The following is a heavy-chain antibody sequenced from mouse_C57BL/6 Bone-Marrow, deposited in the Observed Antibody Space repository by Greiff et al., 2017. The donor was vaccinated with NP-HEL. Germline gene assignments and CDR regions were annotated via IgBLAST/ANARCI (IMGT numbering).Heavy chain of an antibody. CDR3: ARPHYYGSSWWYFDV. D-gene: IGHD1-1*01. J-gene: IGHJ1*03. CDR1: GYAFTSYW. Sequence: VQLQQPGAELVKPGASVKLSCKASGYAFTSYWMHWVKQRPGRGLEWIGRIDPNSGGTKYNEKFKGKATLTADKSSSTAYMELRSLTSEDSAVYFCARPHYYGSSWWYFDVWGTGTTVTVSS. CDR2: IDPNSGGT. V-gene: IGHV1-62-3*01.